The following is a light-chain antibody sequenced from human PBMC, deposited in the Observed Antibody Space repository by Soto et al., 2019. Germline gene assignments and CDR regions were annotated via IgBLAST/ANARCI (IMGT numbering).Light chain of an antibody. J-gene: IGKJ2*01. V-gene: IGKV2-30*01. CDR1: QSLVYSDGNTY. CDR2: KVS. Sequence: DVVMTQSPLSLPVTLGQPASISCRSSQSLVYSDGNTYLNWFQQRPGQSPRRLIYKVSNRDSWVLERFSGSGAGPDFIWIISRVEAEDVGVYYFMQCTLWPPYTFGQGTKLEIK. CDR3: MQCTLWPPYT.